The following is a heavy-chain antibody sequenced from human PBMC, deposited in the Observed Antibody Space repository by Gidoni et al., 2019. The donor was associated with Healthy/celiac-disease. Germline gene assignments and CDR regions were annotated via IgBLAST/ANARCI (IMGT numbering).Heavy chain of an antibody. Sequence: QLQLQESGPGLVKPSETLSLPCTVSGGSISSSSYYWGWIRQPPGKGLEWIGSIYYSGSTYYNPSLKSRVTISVDTSKNQFSLKLSSVTAADTAVYYCARHGGAVAGNWFDPWGQGTLVTVSS. CDR1: GGSISSSSYY. CDR2: IYYSGST. D-gene: IGHD6-19*01. J-gene: IGHJ5*02. V-gene: IGHV4-39*01. CDR3: ARHGGAVAGNWFDP.